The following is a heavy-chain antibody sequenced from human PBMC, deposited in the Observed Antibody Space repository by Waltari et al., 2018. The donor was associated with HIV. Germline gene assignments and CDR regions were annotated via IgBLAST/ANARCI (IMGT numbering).Heavy chain of an antibody. CDR3: ARGGIAARPCDY. CDR1: GGSFSGYY. D-gene: IGHD6-6*01. Sequence: QVQLQQWGAGLLKPSETLSLTCAVYGGSFSGYYWSWIRQPPGKGLEWIGEINHSGSTNYNPSLKSRVTISVDTSKNQFSLKLSSVTAADTAVYYCARGGIAARPCDYWGQGTLVTVSS. J-gene: IGHJ4*02. CDR2: INHSGST. V-gene: IGHV4-34*01.